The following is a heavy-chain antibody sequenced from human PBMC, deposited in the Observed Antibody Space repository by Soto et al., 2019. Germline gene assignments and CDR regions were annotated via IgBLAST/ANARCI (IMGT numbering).Heavy chain of an antibody. D-gene: IGHD3-9*01. CDR3: ARAVRYFEILTGYYMSYFDY. J-gene: IGHJ4*02. Sequence: SETLSVTCSVSAGSLSPYYWSLIRQPPGKGLEWIGYIYYSGSTNYNPSLKSRVTISVDTSKNQFSLKLSSVTAADTAVYYCARAVRYFEILTGYYMSYFDYWGQGTLVTVS. CDR2: IYYSGST. CDR1: AGSLSPYY. V-gene: IGHV4-59*01.